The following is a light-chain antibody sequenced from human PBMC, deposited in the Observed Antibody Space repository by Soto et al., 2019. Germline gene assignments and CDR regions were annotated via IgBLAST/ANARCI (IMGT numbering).Light chain of an antibody. V-gene: IGKV1-5*01. CDR1: QSISSW. CDR2: HAS. Sequence: DIQMTQSPSTLSASVGDIVTITCRASQSISSWLAWYQQKPGKAPKLLIYHASSLQSGVPLRFSGSGSGTEFTLTISSLQPDDFATYYCQQYNLYPETFGQGTKVDIK. J-gene: IGKJ1*01. CDR3: QQYNLYPET.